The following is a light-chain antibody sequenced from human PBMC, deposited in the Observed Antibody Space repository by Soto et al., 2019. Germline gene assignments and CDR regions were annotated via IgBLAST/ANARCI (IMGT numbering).Light chain of an antibody. CDR1: SSDVGSYNF. J-gene: IGLJ2*01. CDR3: CSYAGSTTWV. CDR2: EGS. V-gene: IGLV2-23*01. Sequence: QSVLTQPASLSGSPGQSITISCTGTSSDVGSYNFVSWYQHHPGKAPKLIIYEGSKRPSGVSNHFSGSKSGNTASLTISGLQAEDEADYYCCSYAGSTTWVFGGGTKLTVL.